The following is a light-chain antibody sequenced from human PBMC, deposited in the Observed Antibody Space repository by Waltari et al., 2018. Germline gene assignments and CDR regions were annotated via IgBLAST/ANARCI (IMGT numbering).Light chain of an antibody. V-gene: IGKV1-5*03. J-gene: IGKJ5*01. Sequence: DIQMTQSPSTMSASVGDRVTISCRASQSISSRLAWYQQKPGKAPKLLIYKASTLESGVPSRFSGSGSGTEFTLTISSLQPDDFATYYCQHYNTYSRSITFGQGTRLEIQ. CDR1: QSISSR. CDR3: QHYNTYSRSIT. CDR2: KAS.